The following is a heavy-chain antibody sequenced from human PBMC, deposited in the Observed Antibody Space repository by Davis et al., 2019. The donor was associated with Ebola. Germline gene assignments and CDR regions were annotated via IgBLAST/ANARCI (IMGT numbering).Heavy chain of an antibody. CDR3: ARRSSYYNHYGMDV. CDR2: INHTGYT. V-gene: IGHV4-34*01. D-gene: IGHD1-26*01. Sequence: SETLSLTCAVYGGSFSDYYWLWVRQTPGKGLEWIGDINHTGYTNYNPSLKSRVTIFVDTSKNQFSLKLTSVTAADTAVYYCARRSSYYNHYGMDVWGKGTTVTVSS. J-gene: IGHJ6*04. CDR1: GGSFSDYY.